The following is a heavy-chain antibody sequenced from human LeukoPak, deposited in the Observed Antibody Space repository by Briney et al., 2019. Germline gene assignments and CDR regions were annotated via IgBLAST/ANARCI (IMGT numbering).Heavy chain of an antibody. J-gene: IGHJ5*02. CDR2: MNPNSGNT. V-gene: IGHV1-8*01. D-gene: IGHD6-13*01. Sequence: ASVKVSCKASGYTFTNYDINRVRQATGQGLEWMGWMNPNSGNTGYAQRFQGRVTITSNTSISTAYMELGSLRSEDTAVYYCARGGASAAARRFDPWGQGTLVTVSS. CDR3: ARGGASAAARRFDP. CDR1: GYTFTNYD.